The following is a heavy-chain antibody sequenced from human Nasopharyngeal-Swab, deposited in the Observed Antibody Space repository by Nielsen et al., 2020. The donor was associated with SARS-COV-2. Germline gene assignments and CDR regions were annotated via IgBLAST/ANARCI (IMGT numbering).Heavy chain of an antibody. J-gene: IGHJ3*02. CDR3: ARDRGYSYSYDAFDI. D-gene: IGHD5-18*01. CDR2: ISSGSSII. V-gene: IGHV3-48*02. Sequence: VREAPGKGLEWVSYISSGSSIIYYADSVKGRFTISRDNAKNSLYLQMNSLRDEDTAVYYCARDRGYSYSYDAFDIWGQGTMVTVSS.